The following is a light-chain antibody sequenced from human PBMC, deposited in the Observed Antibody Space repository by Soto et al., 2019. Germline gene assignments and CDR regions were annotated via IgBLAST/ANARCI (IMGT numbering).Light chain of an antibody. CDR2: GAS. V-gene: IGKV3-20*01. J-gene: IGKJ1*01. CDR3: QQYGSSGT. Sequence: ETVLTQSAGAVSLSPGERATLSCRASQSVSNNYLAWYQQKPGQAPRLLIYGASNRATGIPDRFSGSGSGTDFTLTISRLEPEDFAVYYCQQYGSSGTFGQGTKVDIK. CDR1: QSVSNNY.